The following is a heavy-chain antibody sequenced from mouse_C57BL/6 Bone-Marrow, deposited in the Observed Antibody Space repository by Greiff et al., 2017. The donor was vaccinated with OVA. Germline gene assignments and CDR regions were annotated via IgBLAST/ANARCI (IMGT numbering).Heavy chain of an antibody. CDR1: GYTFTSYW. CDR2: IYPGSGST. Sequence: VQLQQPGAELVKPGASVKMSCKASGYTFTSYWITWVKQRPGQGLEWIGDIYPGSGSTNYNEKFKSQATLTVDTSSSTAYMQLSSLTSEDSAGYYCARRYYGSSWYFDVWGTGTTVTVSS. D-gene: IGHD1-1*01. CDR3: ARRYYGSSWYFDV. V-gene: IGHV1-55*01. J-gene: IGHJ1*03.